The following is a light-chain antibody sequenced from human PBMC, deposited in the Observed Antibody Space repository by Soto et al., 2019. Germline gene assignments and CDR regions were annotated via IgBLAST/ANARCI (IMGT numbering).Light chain of an antibody. Sequence: EIVLTQSPGTLSLSPGDRATLSCRASQSVDSSYLAWYQQKPGQAPRLLIYGTSTRATGIPDRFSGSGSGTDFTLTISRLEPEDFAVYYCQQYGNSQYSFGQGTKVDIK. J-gene: IGKJ2*03. CDR3: QQYGNSQYS. CDR2: GTS. CDR1: QSVDSSY. V-gene: IGKV3-20*01.